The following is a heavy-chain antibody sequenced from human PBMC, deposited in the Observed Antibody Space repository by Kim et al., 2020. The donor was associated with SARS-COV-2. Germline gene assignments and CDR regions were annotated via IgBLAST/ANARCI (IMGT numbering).Heavy chain of an antibody. J-gene: IGHJ4*02. Sequence: TNYNPSLKSRDPISVDTTKNQFSLQLSSVTAADTAVYYCAGEEPYYFDYWGQGTLVTVSS. CDR3: AGEEPYYFDY. CDR2: T. D-gene: IGHD1-26*01. V-gene: IGHV4-59*01.